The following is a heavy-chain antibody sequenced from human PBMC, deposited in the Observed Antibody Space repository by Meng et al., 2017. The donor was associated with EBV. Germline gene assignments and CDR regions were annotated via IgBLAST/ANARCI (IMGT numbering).Heavy chain of an antibody. D-gene: IGHD3-10*01. V-gene: IGHV1-69*01. CDR3: ASESGRGYTPDY. CDR2: FLPRLGAP. J-gene: IGHJ4*02. Sequence: QARLVQSAAGVKSPGSSVKGSGKTSGGPFRYYAISWVRQAPGQGLEWLGGFLPRLGAPNYAQKFHGRVKITADESTSTHYMDLSSLRSEDTAIYYCASESGRGYTPDYWGQGTLVTVSS. CDR1: GGPFRYYA.